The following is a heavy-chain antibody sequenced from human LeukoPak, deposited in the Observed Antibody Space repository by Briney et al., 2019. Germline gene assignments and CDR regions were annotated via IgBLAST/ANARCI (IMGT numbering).Heavy chain of an antibody. CDR2: ISTYNGNT. Sequence: ASVKVSCKASGYTFSDYGINWVRQAPGQGLEWMGWISTYNGNTNYAQNLQGRVTMTTDTSTSAAYMELRSLRSDDTAVYYCARDALHIYSSAWGEGQYFDYWSQGTLVTVSS. V-gene: IGHV1-18*01. D-gene: IGHD6-19*01. J-gene: IGHJ4*02. CDR3: ARDALHIYSSAWGEGQYFDY. CDR1: GYTFSDYG.